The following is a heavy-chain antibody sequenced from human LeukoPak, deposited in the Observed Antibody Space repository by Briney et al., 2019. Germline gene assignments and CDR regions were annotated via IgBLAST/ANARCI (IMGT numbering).Heavy chain of an antibody. D-gene: IGHD2/OR15-2a*01. Sequence: GSPRLSCSASGFTFSSYAMTWVRQAPGKGLEWVSAISGRPSYADSVKGRFTISRDNSKNTLYLQVNSLRAEDTAVYYCAKALDYWYFDYWGQGTLVTVSS. CDR1: GFTFSSYA. V-gene: IGHV3-23*01. CDR2: ISGRP. J-gene: IGHJ4*02. CDR3: AKALDYWYFDY.